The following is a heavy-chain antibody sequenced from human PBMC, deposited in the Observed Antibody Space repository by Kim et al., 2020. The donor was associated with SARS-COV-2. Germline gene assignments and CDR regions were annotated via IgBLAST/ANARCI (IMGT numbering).Heavy chain of an antibody. CDR1: GGSISSYY. CDR2: IYYSGST. J-gene: IGHJ6*02. Sequence: SETLSLTCTVSGGSISSYYWSWIRQPPGKGLEWIGYIYYSGSTNYNPSLKSRVTISVDTSKNQFSLKLSSVTAADTAVYYCARDQYIGSWYDYYYYGMDVWGQGTTVTVSS. CDR3: ARDQYIGSWYDYYYYGMDV. V-gene: IGHV4-59*01. D-gene: IGHD6-13*01.